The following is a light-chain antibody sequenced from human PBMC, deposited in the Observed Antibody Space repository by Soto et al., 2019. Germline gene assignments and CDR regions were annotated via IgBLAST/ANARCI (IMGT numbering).Light chain of an antibody. CDR3: QQYNNRPRS. Sequence: EIVMTQSPATLSVSPGERATLSCRASQSVSSNLAWYQQKRGQAPRLLIYGASTRATGIPARFSGSGSGTEFTLTISSLQSEDYAVYYCQQYNNRPRSFGQGTKVEIK. V-gene: IGKV3-15*01. CDR1: QSVSSN. J-gene: IGKJ1*01. CDR2: GAS.